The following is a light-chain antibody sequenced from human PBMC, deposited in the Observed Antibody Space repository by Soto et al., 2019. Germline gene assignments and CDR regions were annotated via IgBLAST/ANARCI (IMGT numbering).Light chain of an antibody. Sequence: EIVMTQSPATLSVSPGERATLSCRASQTIGSNLAWYQQKPGQPPRLLIYDASTRATDIPARFTGSGSGTEFTLTISSLQSEDFAVYYCQQYDNWPPTWTFGQGTKVDI. CDR2: DAS. CDR3: QQYDNWPPTWT. V-gene: IGKV3-15*01. J-gene: IGKJ1*01. CDR1: QTIGSN.